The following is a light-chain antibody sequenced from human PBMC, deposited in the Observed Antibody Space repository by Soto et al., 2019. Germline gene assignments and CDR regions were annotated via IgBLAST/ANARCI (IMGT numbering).Light chain of an antibody. Sequence: DIQMTQSPSTLSASVGDRVTITCRASQGISYWLAWYQQKPGKAPKLLIYYASSLESGVPSRFSGSRSGTEFTLSISSLQPDDFATYYCQHYYGYSGTFGQGTKVEIK. J-gene: IGKJ1*01. CDR1: QGISYW. CDR2: YAS. CDR3: QHYYGYSGT. V-gene: IGKV1-5*01.